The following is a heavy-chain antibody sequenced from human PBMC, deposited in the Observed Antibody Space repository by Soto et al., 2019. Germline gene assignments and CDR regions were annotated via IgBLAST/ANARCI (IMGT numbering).Heavy chain of an antibody. CDR1: GGSFSGYF. D-gene: IGHD1-1*01. J-gene: IGHJ6*02. CDR3: ARDMKFENDGGYYYYGMDV. Sequence: PSETLSLTCTVSGGSFSGYFWTWIRQPPGKGLEWLAEINHSGITNYNPSVESRVIISLDTSKNQFSLMLSSVTAADTAVYYCARDMKFENDGGYYYYGMDVWGQGTTVTVSS. V-gene: IGHV4-34*09. CDR2: INHSGIT.